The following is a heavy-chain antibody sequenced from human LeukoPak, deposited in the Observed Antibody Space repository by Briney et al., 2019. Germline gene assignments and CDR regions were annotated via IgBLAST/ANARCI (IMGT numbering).Heavy chain of an antibody. V-gene: IGHV3-30*18. D-gene: IGHD6-13*01. J-gene: IGHJ4*02. Sequence: GGSLRLSCAASGFTFSSYGMHWVRQAPGKGLEWVAVISYDGSNKYYADSVKGRFTISRDNSKNTLYLQMNSLRAEDTAVYYCAKDSAPFIAAAGTNDYWGQGTLVTVSS. CDR2: ISYDGSNK. CDR3: AKDSAPFIAAAGTNDY. CDR1: GFTFSSYG.